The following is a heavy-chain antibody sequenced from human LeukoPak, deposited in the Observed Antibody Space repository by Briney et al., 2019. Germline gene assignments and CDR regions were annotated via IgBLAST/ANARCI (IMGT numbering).Heavy chain of an antibody. Sequence: SGGSLRLSCAASGFTFSSYAMSWVRQAPGKGLEWVSAISGSGGSTYYADSVKGRFTISRDNSKNTLYLQMNSLRAEDTAVYYCAKDRAAAGTTANWFDPWGQGTLVTVSS. CDR3: AKDRAAAGTTANWFDP. V-gene: IGHV3-23*01. J-gene: IGHJ5*02. D-gene: IGHD6-13*01. CDR2: ISGSGGST. CDR1: GFTFSSYA.